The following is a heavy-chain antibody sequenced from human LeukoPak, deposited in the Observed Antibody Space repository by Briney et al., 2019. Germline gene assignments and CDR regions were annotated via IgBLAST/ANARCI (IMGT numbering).Heavy chain of an antibody. Sequence: PSETLSLTCAVSGYSLSSGYYWGWIRQPPGKGLEWIGSIYHSGSTYYNPSLKSRVTMSVDTSKNQFSLKLSSVTAADTAVYYCARGWAGSGSFPLWGQGTLVTVSS. CDR1: GYSLSSGYY. J-gene: IGHJ4*02. V-gene: IGHV4-38-2*01. CDR2: IYHSGST. D-gene: IGHD3-10*01. CDR3: ARGWAGSGSFPL.